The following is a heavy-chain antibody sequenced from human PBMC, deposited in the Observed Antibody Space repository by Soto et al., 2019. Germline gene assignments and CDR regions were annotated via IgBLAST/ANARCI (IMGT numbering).Heavy chain of an antibody. V-gene: IGHV6-1*01. J-gene: IGHJ4*02. CDR1: GDSVSSNSAA. D-gene: IGHD2-15*01. Sequence: SQTLSLTCAISGDSVSSNSAAWNWIRQSPSRGLEWLGRTYYRSKRYNDYAVSVKSRITINPDTSKNQFSLQLNSVTPEDTAVYYCAREGMALGYCSGGSCYGFDYWGQGTLVTVSS. CDR3: AREGMALGYCSGGSCYGFDY. CDR2: TYYRSKRYN.